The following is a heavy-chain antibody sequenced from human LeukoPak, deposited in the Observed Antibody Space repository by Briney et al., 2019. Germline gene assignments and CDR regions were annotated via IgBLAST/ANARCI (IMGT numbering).Heavy chain of an antibody. CDR2: ISGSGGST. V-gene: IGHV3-23*01. J-gene: IGHJ3*02. D-gene: IGHD6-19*01. Sequence: GGSLRLSCAASGFTFSSYAMSWVRQAPGKGLEWVSAISGSGGSTYYADSVKGRFTISRDNSKNTLYLQMNSLRAEDMAVYYCARAVAGWDAFDIWGQGTMVTVSS. CDR3: ARAVAGWDAFDI. CDR1: GFTFSSYA.